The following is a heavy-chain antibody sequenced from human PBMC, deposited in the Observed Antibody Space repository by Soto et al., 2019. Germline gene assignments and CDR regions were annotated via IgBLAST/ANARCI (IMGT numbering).Heavy chain of an antibody. CDR1: GFTFSSYG. V-gene: IGHV3-30*03. J-gene: IGHJ4*02. CDR2: ISYDGSNK. CDR3: ATIDGYPIDY. D-gene: IGHD5-18*01. Sequence: ESGGGVVQPGRSLRLSCAASGFTFSSYGMHWVRQAPGKGLEWVAVISYDGSNKYYADSVKGRFTISRDNSKNTLYLQMNSLRAEDTAVYYCATIDGYPIDYWGQGTLVTVSS.